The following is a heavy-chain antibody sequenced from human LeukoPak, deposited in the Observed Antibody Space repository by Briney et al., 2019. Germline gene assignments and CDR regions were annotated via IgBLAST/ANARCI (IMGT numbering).Heavy chain of an antibody. V-gene: IGHV3-53*01. Sequence: PGGSLRLSCAASGFTVSSNYMSWVRQAPGKGLEWVSVIYSGGSTYYADSVKGRFTLSRNNSKNTLYLQMNSLRAEDTAVYYCAKGHGPHGIAAAANFDYWGQGTLVTVSS. CDR3: AKGHGPHGIAAAANFDY. CDR2: IYSGGST. CDR1: GFTVSSNY. J-gene: IGHJ4*02. D-gene: IGHD6-13*01.